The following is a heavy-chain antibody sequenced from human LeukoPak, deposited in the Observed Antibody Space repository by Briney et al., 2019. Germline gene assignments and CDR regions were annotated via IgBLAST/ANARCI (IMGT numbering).Heavy chain of an antibody. CDR1: GGSISSYY. CDR2: IYNTGST. V-gene: IGHV4-59*01. D-gene: IGHD3-10*01. CDR3: ARETPYGSGSYPFDY. Sequence: PSETLSLTCTVSGGSISSYYWNWIRQPPGKGLEWIGYIYNTGSTSNNPSLKSRVTISVDTSKKHFSLRLSSATAADTAVYYCARETPYGSGSYPFDYWGQGILVTVSS. J-gene: IGHJ4*02.